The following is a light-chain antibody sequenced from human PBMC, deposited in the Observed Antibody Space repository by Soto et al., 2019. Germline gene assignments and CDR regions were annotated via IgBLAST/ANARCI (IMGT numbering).Light chain of an antibody. V-gene: IGLV2-14*01. CDR1: SSDVGGYDY. CDR3: NSYTSSSTVA. Sequence: QPASVSESPGQSVTISCTGTSSDVGGYDYVSWYQQHPGKAPQLLIYDVSIRPSGVSDRFSGSKSGNTASLTISGLQAGDEADYYCNSYTSSSTVAFGGGTKLTVL. CDR2: DVS. J-gene: IGLJ2*01.